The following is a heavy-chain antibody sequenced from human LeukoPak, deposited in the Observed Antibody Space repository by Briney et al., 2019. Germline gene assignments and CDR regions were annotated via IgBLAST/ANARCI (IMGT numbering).Heavy chain of an antibody. J-gene: IGHJ4*02. CDR3: ARGYGGNSFYFDY. D-gene: IGHD4-23*01. CDR1: GYTFTGYY. Sequence: GAPVKVSCKASGYTFTGYYMHWVRQAPGQGLEWMGIINPSGGSTNNAQKFQGRVTMTRDTSTSTVYMELSSLRSEDTAVYYCARGYGGNSFYFDYWGQGTLVTVSS. V-gene: IGHV1-46*01. CDR2: INPSGGST.